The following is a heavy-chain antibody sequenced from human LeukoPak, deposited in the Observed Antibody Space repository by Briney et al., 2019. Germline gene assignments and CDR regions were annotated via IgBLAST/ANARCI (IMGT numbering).Heavy chain of an antibody. CDR1: GDSVSSNSAA. Sequence: PSQTLSLTCAISGDSVSSNSAAWNWIRQSPSRGLEWLGRTYYRSKWYNDYAVSVKSRITINPDTSKNQFSLQLNSVTPEDTAVYYCARDWVAGDCSGGSCPPYNWFDPWGQGTLVTVSS. CDR3: ARDWVAGDCSGGSCPPYNWFDP. D-gene: IGHD2-15*01. J-gene: IGHJ5*02. V-gene: IGHV6-1*01. CDR2: TYYRSKWYN.